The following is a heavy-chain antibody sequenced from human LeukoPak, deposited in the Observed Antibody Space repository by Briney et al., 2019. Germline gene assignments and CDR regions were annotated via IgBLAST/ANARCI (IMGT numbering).Heavy chain of an antibody. CDR3: ARVLGRSWFGEP. Sequence: SETLSLTCAVYGGSFSGYYWSWIRQPRGKGLEWIGEINHSGSTNYNPSLKSRVTISVDTSKNQFSLKLSSVTAADTAVYYCARVLGRSWFGEPWGQGTLVTVSS. CDR2: INHSGST. J-gene: IGHJ5*02. D-gene: IGHD3-10*01. V-gene: IGHV4-34*01. CDR1: GGSFSGYY.